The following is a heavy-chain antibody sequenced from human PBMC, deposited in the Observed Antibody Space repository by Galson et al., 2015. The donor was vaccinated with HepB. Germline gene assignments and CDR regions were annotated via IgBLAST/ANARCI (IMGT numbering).Heavy chain of an antibody. CDR2: IYSGGST. Sequence: SLRLSCAASGFTVSSNYMSWVRQAPGKGLEWVSAIYSGGSTYYADSVKGRFTISRGNSKNTLYLQMNSLRAEDTAVYYCARDRGHYYYYYGMDVWGQGTTVTVSS. V-gene: IGHV3-66*01. J-gene: IGHJ6*02. CDR1: GFTVSSNY. CDR3: ARDRGHYYYYYGMDV.